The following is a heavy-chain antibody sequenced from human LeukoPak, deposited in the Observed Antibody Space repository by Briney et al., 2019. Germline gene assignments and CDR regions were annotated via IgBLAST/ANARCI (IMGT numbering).Heavy chain of an antibody. D-gene: IGHD1-14*01. CDR2: ISASTRGT. V-gene: IGHV3-23*01. Sequence: GGSLRLSCAASGFTFNSSPMTWVRQAPGKGLEWVSGISASTRGTYYADSVKGRFTISRDNSKDTVFLQMNSLRAEDTAVYYCAKVRTYFYHGLDVWGQGTTVTVSS. CDR1: GFTFNSSP. J-gene: IGHJ6*02. CDR3: AKVRTYFYHGLDV.